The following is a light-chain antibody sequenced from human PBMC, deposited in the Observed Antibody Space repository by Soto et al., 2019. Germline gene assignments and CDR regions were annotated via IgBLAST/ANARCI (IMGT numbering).Light chain of an antibody. J-gene: IGLJ2*01. CDR3: SSYVGSDNLV. CDR2: GVT. CDR1: SSDVGAYDY. V-gene: IGLV2-8*01. Sequence: QFALTQPPSASGSPGQSVTISCTGTSSDVGAYDYVSWYQQHPGKAPKLMIYGVTKRPAGVPDRFSGSKSGNTASLTVSGLQAEDEADYYCSSYVGSDNLVFGGGTKLTVL.